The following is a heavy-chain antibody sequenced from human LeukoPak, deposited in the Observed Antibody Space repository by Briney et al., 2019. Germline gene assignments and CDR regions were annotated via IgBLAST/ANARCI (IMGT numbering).Heavy chain of an antibody. D-gene: IGHD2-2*01. CDR3: ARGREYQLLISMDV. J-gene: IGHJ6*02. Sequence: ASVKVSCKASGYTFTSYGISWVRQAPGQGLEWMGWISAYNGNTNYARKFQGRVTMTRNTSISTAYMELSSLRSEDTAVYYCARGREYQLLISMDVWGQGTTVTVSS. CDR2: ISAYNGNT. CDR1: GYTFTSYG. V-gene: IGHV1-18*04.